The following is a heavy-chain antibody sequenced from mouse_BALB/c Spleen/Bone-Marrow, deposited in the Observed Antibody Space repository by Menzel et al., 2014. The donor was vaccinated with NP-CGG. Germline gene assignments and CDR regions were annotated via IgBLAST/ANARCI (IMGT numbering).Heavy chain of an antibody. Sequence: VQRVESGGDLVKPGGSLKLSCAASGFTFSSYGMSWVRQTPDKRLEWVATISSGGSYAYYPDSVKGRFTISRDNAKNTLYLQMSSLKSEDTAMYYCARPTTVVATGGSFDYWGQGTTLTVSS. CDR2: ISSGGSYA. V-gene: IGHV5-6*01. CDR1: GFTFSSYG. CDR3: ARPTTVVATGGSFDY. D-gene: IGHD1-1*01. J-gene: IGHJ2*01.